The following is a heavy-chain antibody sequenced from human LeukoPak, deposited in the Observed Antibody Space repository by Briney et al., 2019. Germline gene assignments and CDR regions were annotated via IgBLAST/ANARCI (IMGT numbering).Heavy chain of an antibody. CDR2: ISSSDSTI. CDR3: ATTVIVVTYYGMDV. Sequence: GGSLRLSCAASGFTFSDYYMSWIRQAPVKGLEWVSYISSSDSTIYYADSVKGRFTISRDNAKNSLYLQMNSLRAEDTAVYYCATTVIVVTYYGMDVWGQGTTVTVSS. V-gene: IGHV3-11*01. CDR1: GFTFSDYY. J-gene: IGHJ6*02. D-gene: IGHD2-15*01.